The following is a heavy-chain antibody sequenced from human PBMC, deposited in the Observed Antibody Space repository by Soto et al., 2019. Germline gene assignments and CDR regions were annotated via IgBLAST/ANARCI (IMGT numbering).Heavy chain of an antibody. V-gene: IGHV3-30-3*01. CDR3: ARGIQLWLNYFDY. Sequence: QVQLVESGGGVVQPGRSLRLSCAASGFTFSSYAMHWVRQAPGKGLEWVAVISYDGSNKYYADSVKDRFTISRDNSKNTLYLQMNSLRAEDTAVYYCARGIQLWLNYFDYWGQGTLVTVSS. CDR2: ISYDGSNK. D-gene: IGHD5-18*01. J-gene: IGHJ4*02. CDR1: GFTFSSYA.